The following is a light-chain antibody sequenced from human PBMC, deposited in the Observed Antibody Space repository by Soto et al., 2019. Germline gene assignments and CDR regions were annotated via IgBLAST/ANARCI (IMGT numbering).Light chain of an antibody. CDR2: DAS. J-gene: IGKJ2*01. Sequence: EIVLTQSPATLSLSPGERATLSCRASQSVSSYLAWYQQQPGQAPRLLIYDASNKDTGIPARLSGSGSGTDFTLTISSLEPEDFAVYYCHQRSNWPPYTFGQGTKLEIK. V-gene: IGKV3-11*01. CDR3: HQRSNWPPYT. CDR1: QSVSSY.